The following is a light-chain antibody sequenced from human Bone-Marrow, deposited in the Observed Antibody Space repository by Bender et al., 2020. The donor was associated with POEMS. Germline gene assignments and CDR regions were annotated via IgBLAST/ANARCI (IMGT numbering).Light chain of an antibody. V-gene: IGLV2-8*01. CDR2: EVT. CDR3: SSYAGSSTWV. J-gene: IGLJ3*02. Sequence: QSALTQPPSASGSPGQSVTISCTGTSSDVGRYDYVSWYQHHPGKAPKLMIYEVTKRPSGVPDRFSGSKSGNTASLTVSGLQAEDEADYYCSSYAGSSTWVFGGGTKVTVL. CDR1: SSDVGRYDY.